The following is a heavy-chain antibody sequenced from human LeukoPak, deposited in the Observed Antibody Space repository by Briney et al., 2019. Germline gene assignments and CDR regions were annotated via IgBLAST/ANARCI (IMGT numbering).Heavy chain of an antibody. CDR1: GYTFTGYY. D-gene: IGHD3-10*01. Sequence: ASVKVSCKASGYTFTGYYMHWVRQAPGQGLEWMGWINPNSGGTNYAQKFQGRVTMTRDTSISTACMELSRLRSDDTAVYYCARWFGELLQNYYYYYMDVWGKGTTVTVSS. CDR3: ARWFGELLQNYYYYYMDV. V-gene: IGHV1-2*02. J-gene: IGHJ6*03. CDR2: INPNSGGT.